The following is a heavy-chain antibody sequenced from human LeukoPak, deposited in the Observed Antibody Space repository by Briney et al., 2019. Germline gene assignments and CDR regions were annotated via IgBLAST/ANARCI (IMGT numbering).Heavy chain of an antibody. Sequence: GRSLRLSCAASGFTFSSYAMSWVRQAPGKGLEWVSAISGSGGSTYYADSVKGRFTISRDNSKSTLYLQVNSLRAEDTAVYYCAKSLLSGWFDPWGQGTLVTVSS. J-gene: IGHJ5*02. CDR3: AKSLLSGWFDP. CDR1: GFTFSSYA. V-gene: IGHV3-23*01. D-gene: IGHD6-25*01. CDR2: ISGSGGST.